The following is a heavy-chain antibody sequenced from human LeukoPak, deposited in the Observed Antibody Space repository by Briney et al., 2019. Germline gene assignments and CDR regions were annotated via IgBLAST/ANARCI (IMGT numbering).Heavy chain of an antibody. Sequence: SETLSLTCTVSGGSISSSSHYWSWIRQPPGKGLEWIASINYSGSTNYNPSLKTRVTISVDTSKNQFSLKLTSVTAADTAVYYCARSLPPAMFSLDYWGQGTLVTVSS. CDR1: GGSISSSSHY. D-gene: IGHD2-2*01. CDR3: ARSLPPAMFSLDY. V-gene: IGHV4-39*07. CDR2: INYSGST. J-gene: IGHJ4*02.